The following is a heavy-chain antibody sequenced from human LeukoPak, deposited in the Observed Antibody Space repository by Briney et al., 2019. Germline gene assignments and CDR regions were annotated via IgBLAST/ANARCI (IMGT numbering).Heavy chain of an antibody. J-gene: IGHJ6*03. D-gene: IGHD2-2*01. CDR3: ARGRIVVVPAANFDYYMDV. Sequence: VASVKVSCKASGYTFTGYYMHWVRQAPGQGLEWMGWINPNSGGTNYAQKFQGRVTMTRDTSISIAYMGLSRLRSDDTAVYYCARGRIVVVPAANFDYYMDVWGKGTTVTISS. V-gene: IGHV1-2*02. CDR1: GYTFTGYY. CDR2: INPNSGGT.